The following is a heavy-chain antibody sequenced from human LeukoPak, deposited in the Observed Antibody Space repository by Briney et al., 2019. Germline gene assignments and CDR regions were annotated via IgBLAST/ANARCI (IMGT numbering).Heavy chain of an antibody. J-gene: IGHJ4*02. CDR1: GGSFSGYY. CDR2: INHSGST. V-gene: IGHV4-34*01. CDR3: ARSGDYGLFDY. D-gene: IGHD4-17*01. Sequence: SETLSLTCAVYGGSFSGYYWSWIRQPPGKWLEWIGEINHSGSTNYNPSLKSRSTISVDTSKNQFSLKLSSVPAADTAVYYCARSGDYGLFDYWGKGTLVTVSS.